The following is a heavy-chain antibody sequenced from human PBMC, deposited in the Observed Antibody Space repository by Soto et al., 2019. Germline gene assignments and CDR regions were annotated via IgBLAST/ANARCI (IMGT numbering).Heavy chain of an antibody. Sequence: PGGSLRLSCAASGFTFSSYAMHWVRQAPGKGLEWVAVISYDGSNKYYADSVKGRFTISRDNSKNTLYLQMNSLRAEDTAVYYCARGSKSGITIVGVVGPAYYYYGMDVWGHGTTVTVSS. CDR3: ARGSKSGITIVGVVGPAYYYYGMDV. J-gene: IGHJ6*02. CDR2: ISYDGSNK. CDR1: GFTFSSYA. V-gene: IGHV3-30-3*01. D-gene: IGHD3-3*01.